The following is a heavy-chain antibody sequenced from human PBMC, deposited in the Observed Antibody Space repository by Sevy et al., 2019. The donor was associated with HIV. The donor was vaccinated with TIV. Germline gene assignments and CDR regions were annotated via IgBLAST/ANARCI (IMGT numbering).Heavy chain of an antibody. J-gene: IGHJ4*02. CDR3: AKDGYSSSWYFDY. CDR1: GFTFSSYG. CDR2: ISYDGSNK. Sequence: GGSLRLSCAASGFTFSSYGMHWVRQAPGKGLEWVAVISYDGSNKYYADSVKGRFTISRDNSKNTLYLQMNSLRDEDTAVYYCAKDGYSSSWYFDYWGQGTLVTVSS. D-gene: IGHD6-13*01. V-gene: IGHV3-30*18.